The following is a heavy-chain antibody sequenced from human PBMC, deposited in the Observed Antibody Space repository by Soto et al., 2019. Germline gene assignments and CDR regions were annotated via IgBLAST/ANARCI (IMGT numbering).Heavy chain of an antibody. J-gene: IGHJ6*02. V-gene: IGHV3-23*01. CDR2: TSGSGHYI. CDR3: AGGDMVTPDYYGLDV. CDR1: GFTSSNYS. Sequence: EVRLLESGGGLVQPGGSLRLYCAGSGFTSSNYSMSWVRQAPGKGLEWVSTTSGSGHYIQYRDSVKGRFTISRDNSKNKLYLQTMSLRAEDTAVYYCAGGDMVTPDYYGLDVWGQGTTVTVSS. D-gene: IGHD5-18*01.